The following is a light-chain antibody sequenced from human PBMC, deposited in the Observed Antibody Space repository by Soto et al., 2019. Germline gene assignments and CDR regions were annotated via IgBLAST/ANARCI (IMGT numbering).Light chain of an antibody. V-gene: IGKV3D-20*02. J-gene: IGKJ1*01. CDR3: QQRSNWPRT. CDR2: GAS. Sequence: VLTQSPGTLSLSPGERATLSCGASPTLKSYSLAWYQQKPGQAPRLLIYGASNRATGIPDRFSGSGSGTDFTLTISRLEPEDFAVYYCQQRSNWPRTFGQGTKVDTK. CDR1: PTLKSYS.